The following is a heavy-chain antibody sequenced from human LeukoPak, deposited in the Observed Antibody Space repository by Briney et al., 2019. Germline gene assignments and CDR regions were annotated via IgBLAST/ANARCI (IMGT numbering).Heavy chain of an antibody. CDR3: ASSTYYYDSSGTKKDY. V-gene: IGHV3-21*01. D-gene: IGHD3-22*01. J-gene: IGHJ4*02. CDR1: GFTFSSYS. CDR2: ISSSSSYI. Sequence: PGGSLRLSCAASGFTFSSYSMNWVRQAPGKGLEWVSSISSSSSYIYYADSVKGRFTISRDNAKNSLYLQMNSLRAEDTAVYYCASSTYYYDSSGTKKDYWGQGTLVTVSS.